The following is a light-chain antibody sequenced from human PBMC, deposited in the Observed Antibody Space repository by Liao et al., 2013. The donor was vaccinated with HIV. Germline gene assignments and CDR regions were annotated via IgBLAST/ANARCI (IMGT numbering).Light chain of an antibody. J-gene: IGLJ1*01. CDR3: QAWDSITNV. Sequence: SYELSQPPSVSVSPGQTASITCSGDELGDRYTFWYQQKPGQSPVLVIYQDTKRPSGIPERFSGSNSGNTATLTISGTQAMDEADYYCQAWDSITNVFGPGTTVTVL. V-gene: IGLV3-1*01. CDR2: QDT. CDR1: ELGDRY.